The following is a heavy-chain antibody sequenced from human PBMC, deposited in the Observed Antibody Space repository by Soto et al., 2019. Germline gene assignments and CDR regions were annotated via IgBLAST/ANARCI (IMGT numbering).Heavy chain of an antibody. CDR1: GYTFTYYW. Sequence: GESLKISCEGSGYTFTYYWIGWVRQMPGKGLEWMGVTYPFDSDTRYSPSFQGRVTISAVQSTNTAYLELSRLQASDTAIYYCGRHYGGPTTGIDYWGQGTLVTVSS. D-gene: IGHD4-17*01. V-gene: IGHV5-51*01. CDR3: GRHYGGPTTGIDY. J-gene: IGHJ4*01. CDR2: TYPFDSDT.